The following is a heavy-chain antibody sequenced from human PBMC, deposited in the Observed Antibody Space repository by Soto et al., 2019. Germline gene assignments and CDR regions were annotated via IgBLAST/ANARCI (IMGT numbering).Heavy chain of an antibody. Sequence: QTGGSLRLSCAASGFTFSSYAMSWVRQAPGKGLEWVSAISGSGGSTYYADSVKGRFTVSRDNSKNTLYLQMNSLRAEDTAVYYCAKDNHHPRITIFGVAQGYFDYWGQGTLVTVSS. CDR2: ISGSGGST. J-gene: IGHJ4*02. D-gene: IGHD3-3*01. V-gene: IGHV3-23*01. CDR3: AKDNHHPRITIFGVAQGYFDY. CDR1: GFTFSSYA.